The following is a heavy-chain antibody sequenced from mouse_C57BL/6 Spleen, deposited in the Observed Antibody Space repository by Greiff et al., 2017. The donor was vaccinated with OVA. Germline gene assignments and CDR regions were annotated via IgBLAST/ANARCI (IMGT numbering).Heavy chain of an antibody. CDR1: GFTFSSYG. CDR2: ISSGGSYT. J-gene: IGHJ4*01. CDR3: ASIYYDYDGNAMDY. V-gene: IGHV5-6*01. D-gene: IGHD2-4*01. Sequence: DVHLVESGGDLVKPGGSLKLSCAASGFTFSSYGLSWVRQTPDKRLEWVATISSGGSYTYYPDSVKGRFTISRDNAKNTLYLQMSSLKSEDTAMYYCASIYYDYDGNAMDYWGQGTSVTVSS.